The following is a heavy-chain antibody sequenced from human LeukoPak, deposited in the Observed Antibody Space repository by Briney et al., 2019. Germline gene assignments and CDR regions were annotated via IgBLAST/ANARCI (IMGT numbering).Heavy chain of an antibody. CDR1: GGSISSGDYY. CDR3: ARDGTTANFDY. CDR2: IYYSGST. J-gene: IGHJ4*02. V-gene: IGHV4-30-4*01. D-gene: IGHD2/OR15-2a*01. Sequence: SETLSLTCTVSGGSISSGDYYWSWIRQPPGKGLEWIGYIYYSGSTYYNPSLKSRVTISVDTSKNQFSLKLGSVTAADTAVYYCARDGTTANFDYWGQGTLVTVSS.